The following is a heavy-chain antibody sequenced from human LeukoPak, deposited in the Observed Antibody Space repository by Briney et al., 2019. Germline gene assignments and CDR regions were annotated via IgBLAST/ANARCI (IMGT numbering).Heavy chain of an antibody. CDR1: GYTFTVYY. V-gene: IGHV1-2*02. CDR3: VRENWYYDY. CDR2: IKPDTGVT. Sequence: ASVKVSCKASGYTFTVYYMHWVRQAPGQGLDYVGCIKPDTGVTNHAQEFQGRVTLTRDTSISTAYMEVSGLTADDTAVYYCVRENWYYDYWGQGTLVTVSS. J-gene: IGHJ4*02.